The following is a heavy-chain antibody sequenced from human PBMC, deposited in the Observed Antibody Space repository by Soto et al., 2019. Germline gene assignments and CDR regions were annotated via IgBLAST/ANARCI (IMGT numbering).Heavy chain of an antibody. J-gene: IGHJ4*02. CDR3: GRSPGLIPTVMED. D-gene: IGHD4-17*01. V-gene: IGHV5-51*01. Sequence: GESLKISCKGSGYFFSRHWIGWVRQMPGKGLEWIGFIYPGDSDTKYSPSFQGQVTISADKSTNTAYLQWSTLKASDTAMYYCGRSPGLIPTVMEDWGQGTLVTVSS. CDR1: GYFFSRHW. CDR2: IYPGDSDT.